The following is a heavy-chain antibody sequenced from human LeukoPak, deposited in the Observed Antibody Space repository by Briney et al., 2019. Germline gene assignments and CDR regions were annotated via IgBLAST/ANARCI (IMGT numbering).Heavy chain of an antibody. CDR1: GFTFSSYA. J-gene: IGHJ5*02. D-gene: IGHD3-3*02. V-gene: IGHV3-30-3*01. CDR2: ISYDGSSK. CDR3: ARDRSISWFDP. Sequence: GGALRLSCAASGFTFSSYAMHWVRQAPGKGLEWVAVISYDGSSKYYADSVKGRFTISRDNSKNTLYLQMNSLRAEDTAVYYCARDRSISWFDPWGQGTLVTVSS.